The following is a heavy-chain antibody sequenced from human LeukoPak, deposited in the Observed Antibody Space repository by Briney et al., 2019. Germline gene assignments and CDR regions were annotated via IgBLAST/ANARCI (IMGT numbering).Heavy chain of an antibody. CDR3: ARRDYGDYYHHYYGTHV. CDR2: ISSNGGST. CDR1: GFPFRSYD. V-gene: IGHV3-64*01. D-gene: IGHD4-17*01. J-gene: IGHJ6*02. Sequence: GGSLRLFCAASGFPFRSYDMHWVRQAPGKGLEYVSAISSNGGSTYYASSVKGRFTISRDNSKNTLYLQMGSLTTEDMAVYYCARRDYGDYYHHYYGTHVWGQGTTFTVSS.